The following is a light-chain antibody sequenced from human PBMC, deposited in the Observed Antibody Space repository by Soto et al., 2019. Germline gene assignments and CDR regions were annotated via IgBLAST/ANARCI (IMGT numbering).Light chain of an antibody. CDR2: EVN. CDR3: SSYAGSNNYV. V-gene: IGLV2-8*01. J-gene: IGLJ1*01. CDR1: RSDVGGYNY. Sequence: QSALTQPPSASGSPGQSVTISCTGTRSDVGGYNYVSWYQQHPGKAPKLMIYEVNQRPSGVPDRFSGSKSGNTASLTVSGLQAEDEADYYCSSYAGSNNYVFGTGTQLTVL.